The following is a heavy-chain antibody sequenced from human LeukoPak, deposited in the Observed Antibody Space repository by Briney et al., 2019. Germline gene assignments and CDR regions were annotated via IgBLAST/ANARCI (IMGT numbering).Heavy chain of an antibody. CDR1: GGSISSGDYY. CDR2: IYYSGST. D-gene: IGHD2-2*02. J-gene: IGHJ6*03. Sequence: SETLSLTCTVSGGSISSGDYYWSWIRQPPGKGLEWIGYIYYSGSTYYNPSLKSRVTISVDTSKNQFSLKLSSVTAADTAVYYCARHRYCSSTSCYTRNYYYMDVWGKGTTVTVSS. V-gene: IGHV4-30-4*08. CDR3: ARHRYCSSTSCYTRNYYYMDV.